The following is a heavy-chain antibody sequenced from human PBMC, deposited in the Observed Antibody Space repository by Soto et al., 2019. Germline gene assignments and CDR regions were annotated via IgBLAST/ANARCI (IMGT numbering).Heavy chain of an antibody. J-gene: IGHJ6*02. D-gene: IGHD3-3*01. CDR1: GFTFSSYA. CDR3: AKGHQYYDFWSGYEFYYYYGMDV. Sequence: GGSLRLSCAASGFTFSSYAMSWVRQAPGKGLEWVSAISGSGGSTYYADSVKGRFTNSRDNSKNTLYLQMNSLRAEDTAVYYCAKGHQYYDFWSGYEFYYYYGMDVWGQGTTVTVSS. CDR2: ISGSGGST. V-gene: IGHV3-23*01.